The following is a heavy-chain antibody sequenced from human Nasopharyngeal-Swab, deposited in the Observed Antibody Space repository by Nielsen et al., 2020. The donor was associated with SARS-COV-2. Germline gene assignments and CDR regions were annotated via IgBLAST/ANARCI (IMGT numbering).Heavy chain of an antibody. CDR3: ARTGDSSGWYSSFDY. Sequence: SDTLSLTCTVSGGSISSYYWSWIRQPPGKGLEWIGYIYYSGSTNYNPSLKSRVTISVDTSKNQFSLKLSSVTAADTAVYYCARTGDSSGWYSSFDYWGQGTLVTVSS. V-gene: IGHV4-59*01. CDR1: GGSISSYY. J-gene: IGHJ4*02. CDR2: IYYSGST. D-gene: IGHD6-19*01.